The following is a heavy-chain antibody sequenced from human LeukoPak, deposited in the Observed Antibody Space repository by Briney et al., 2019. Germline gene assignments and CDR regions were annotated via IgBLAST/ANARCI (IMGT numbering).Heavy chain of an antibody. V-gene: IGHV4-39*07. CDR3: ARDSASSYYDFWSGYYSVGENWFDP. CDR2: IYYSGST. J-gene: IGHJ5*02. Sequence: SETLSLTCTVSGGSISSSSYYWGWIRQPAGKGLEWIGSIYYSGSTYYNPSLKSRVTISVDTSKNQFSLKLSSVTAADTAVYYCARDSASSYYDFWSGYYSVGENWFDPWGQGTLVTVSS. CDR1: GGSISSSSYY. D-gene: IGHD3-3*01.